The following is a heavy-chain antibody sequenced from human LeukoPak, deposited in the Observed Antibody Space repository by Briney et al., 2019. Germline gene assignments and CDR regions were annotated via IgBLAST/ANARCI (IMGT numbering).Heavy chain of an antibody. V-gene: IGHV3-49*04. CDR1: GFTFGDYA. J-gene: IGHJ4*02. CDR2: IRSKAYGGTT. Sequence: SGGSLRLSCTASGFTFGDYAMSWVRQAPGKGLEWVGFIRSKAYGGTTEYAASVKGRFTISRDDSKSIAYLQMNSLKTEDTAVYYCTRVEYYDFWSGYSTSPYYFDYWGQGTLVTVSS. D-gene: IGHD3-3*01. CDR3: TRVEYYDFWSGYSTSPYYFDY.